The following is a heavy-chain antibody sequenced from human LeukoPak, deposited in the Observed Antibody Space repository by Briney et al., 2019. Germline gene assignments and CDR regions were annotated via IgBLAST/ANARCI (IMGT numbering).Heavy chain of an antibody. Sequence: KTGGSLRLSCAASGFTFSSYSMNWVRQAPGKGLEWVSSISSSSSYIYYADSVKGRFTISRDNAKNSLYLQMNSLRAEDTAVYYCARVRSGWTSYYYYMDVWGKGTTVTVSS. J-gene: IGHJ6*03. CDR3: ARVRSGWTSYYYYMDV. V-gene: IGHV3-21*01. D-gene: IGHD6-19*01. CDR2: ISSSSSYI. CDR1: GFTFSSYS.